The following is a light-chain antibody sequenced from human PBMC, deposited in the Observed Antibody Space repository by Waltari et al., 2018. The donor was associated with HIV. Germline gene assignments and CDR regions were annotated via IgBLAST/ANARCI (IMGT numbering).Light chain of an antibody. J-gene: IGKJ5*01. CDR2: ATS. Sequence: EIVLTQSPGTLSLSPGERVTLSCRTSQSVSNDYLAWFQQKPGQCPRLLIYATSRRATGIPERFSGSGSGTDFTLTITRLEPEDFAVYYCHQYGTSPPITLGQGTRLEIK. CDR1: QSVSNDY. CDR3: HQYGTSPPIT. V-gene: IGKV3-20*01.